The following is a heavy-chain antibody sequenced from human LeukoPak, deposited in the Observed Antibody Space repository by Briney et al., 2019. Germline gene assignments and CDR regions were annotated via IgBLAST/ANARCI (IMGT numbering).Heavy chain of an antibody. D-gene: IGHD6-6*01. CDR2: IYHSGST. V-gene: IGHV4-4*02. J-gene: IGHJ4*02. Sequence: SETLSLTCAVSGGSISSSNWWSWVRQPPGKGLEWIGEIYHSGSTNYNPSLKSRVTISVDRSKNQFSLKLSSVTAADTAVYYCARVKRYSSSPAFDYWGQGTLVTVSS. CDR3: ARVKRYSSSPAFDY. CDR1: GGSISSSNW.